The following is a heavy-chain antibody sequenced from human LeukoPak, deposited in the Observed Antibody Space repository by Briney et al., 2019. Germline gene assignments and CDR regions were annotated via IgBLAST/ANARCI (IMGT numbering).Heavy chain of an antibody. D-gene: IGHD6-25*01. CDR2: IIGSGRDT. J-gene: IGHJ6*03. CDR3: ARLPKSGWPYYYYYYMDV. CDR1: GLTFSSYA. Sequence: GGSLRLSCAASGLTFSSYAMNWVRQAPGKRLEWVSSIIGSGRDTYYADSVKGRITISRDNSKNTLYLQMNSLRAEDTAVYYCARLPKSGWPYYYYYYMDVWGKGTTVTVSS. V-gene: IGHV3-23*01.